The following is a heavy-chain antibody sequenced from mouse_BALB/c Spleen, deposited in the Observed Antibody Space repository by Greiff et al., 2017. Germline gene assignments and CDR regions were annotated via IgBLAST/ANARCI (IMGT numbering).Heavy chain of an antibody. CDR2: IYPGDGST. CDR1: GYTFTSYY. D-gene: IGHD1-1*01. J-gene: IGHJ1*01. Sequence: QVQLQQSGPELVKPGASVKMSCKASGYTFTSYYIHWVKQRPGQGLEWIGWIYPGDGSTKYNEKFKGKTTLTADKSSSTAYMLLSSLTSEDSAIYFCAREIYYGSSYGYFDVWGAGTTVTVSS. V-gene: IGHV1S56*01. CDR3: AREIYYGSSYGYFDV.